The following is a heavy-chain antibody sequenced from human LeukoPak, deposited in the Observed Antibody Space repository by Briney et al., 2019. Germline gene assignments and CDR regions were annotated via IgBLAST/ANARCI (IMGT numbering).Heavy chain of an antibody. CDR3: AREDCPGGSCHLGFDP. Sequence: SDTQSLTCSVSGAPITTFNWSWIRHPAGKGLECVGRIYNSGSSYNPSLKGRVTMSADRSKNQFFLTLTSVTAADTALYYCAREDCPGGSCHLGFDPWGQGTLVTVSS. CDR1: GAPITTFN. V-gene: IGHV4-4*07. D-gene: IGHD2-15*01. CDR2: IYNSGSS. J-gene: IGHJ5*02.